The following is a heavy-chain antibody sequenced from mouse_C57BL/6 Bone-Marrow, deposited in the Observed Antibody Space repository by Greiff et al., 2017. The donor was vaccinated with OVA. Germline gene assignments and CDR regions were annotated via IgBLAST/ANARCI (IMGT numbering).Heavy chain of an antibody. V-gene: IGHV5-17*01. CDR1: GFTFSDYG. J-gene: IGHJ2*01. CDR2: ISSGSSTI. CDR3: ARGLLSYFDY. D-gene: IGHD2-3*01. Sequence: VKLMASGGGLVKPGGSLKLSCAASGFTFSDYGMHWVRQAPEKGLEWVAYISSGSSTIYYADTVKGRFTISRDNAKNTLFLQMTSLRSEDTAMYYCARGLLSYFDYWGQGTTLTVSS.